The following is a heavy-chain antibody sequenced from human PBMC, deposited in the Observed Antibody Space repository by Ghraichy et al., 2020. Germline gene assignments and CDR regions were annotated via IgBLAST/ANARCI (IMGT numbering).Heavy chain of an antibody. CDR1: GGSISSYY. Sequence: SETLSLTCTVSGGSISSYYWSWIRQPPGKGLEWIGYIYYSGSTNYNPSLKSRVTISVDTSKNQFSLKLSSVTAADTAVYYCARFGELLKTAFNWFDPWGQGTLVTVSS. D-gene: IGHD3-10*01. V-gene: IGHV4-59*01. J-gene: IGHJ5*02. CDR2: IYYSGST. CDR3: ARFGELLKTAFNWFDP.